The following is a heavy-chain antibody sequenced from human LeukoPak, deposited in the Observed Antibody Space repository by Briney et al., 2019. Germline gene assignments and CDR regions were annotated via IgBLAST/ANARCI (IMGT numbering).Heavy chain of an antibody. J-gene: IGHJ4*02. CDR3: AIDYYDSSGYYYKNDY. D-gene: IGHD3-22*01. Sequence: PGGSLRLSCAASGFTFSTYSMNWVRQAPGKGLEWVSYITSSSSTIYYADSVKGRFTISRDNAKNSLYLQMNSLRAEDTALYYCAIDYYDSSGYYYKNDYWGQGTLVTVSS. V-gene: IGHV3-48*04. CDR1: GFTFSTYS. CDR2: ITSSSSTI.